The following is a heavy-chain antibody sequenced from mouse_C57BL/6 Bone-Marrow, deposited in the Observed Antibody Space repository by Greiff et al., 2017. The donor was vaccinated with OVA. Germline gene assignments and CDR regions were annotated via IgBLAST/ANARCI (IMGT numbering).Heavy chain of an antibody. V-gene: IGHV1-72*01. J-gene: IGHJ4*01. Sequence: VQLQQPGAELVKPGASVKVSCKASGYTFTSYWMHWVKQRPGQGLEWIGRIDPNSGGTKYNEKFKSKATLTVDKPSSTAYMQLSSLTSEDSAVYYCARITTEAMDYWGQGTSVTVSS. CDR2: IDPNSGGT. CDR1: GYTFTSYW. CDR3: ARITTEAMDY. D-gene: IGHD1-1*01.